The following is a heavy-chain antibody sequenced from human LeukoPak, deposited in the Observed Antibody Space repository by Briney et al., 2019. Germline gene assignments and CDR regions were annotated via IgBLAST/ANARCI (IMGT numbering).Heavy chain of an antibody. Sequence: GRSLRLSCAASGFTFDDYAMHWVRQAPGKGLEWVSGISWNSGSIGYADSVKGRFTISRDNAKNSLYLQMNSLRAEDTAVYYCARGAAAGTGFDYWGQGTLVTVSS. V-gene: IGHV3-9*01. D-gene: IGHD6-13*01. J-gene: IGHJ4*02. CDR2: ISWNSGSI. CDR1: GFTFDDYA. CDR3: ARGAAAGTGFDY.